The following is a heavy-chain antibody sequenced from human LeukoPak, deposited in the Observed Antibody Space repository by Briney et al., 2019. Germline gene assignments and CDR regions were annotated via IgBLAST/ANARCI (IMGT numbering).Heavy chain of an antibody. CDR1: GYTFTGYY. V-gene: IGHV1-2*02. D-gene: IGHD4-17*01. CDR3: ARGRTTVTYNWFDP. J-gene: IGHJ5*02. CDR2: INPNSGGT. Sequence: ASVKVSCKASGYTFTGYYMHWVRQAPGQGLEWMGWINPNSGGTNYAQKFQGRVTMTRDTSINTAYMELNRLRSDDTAVYYCARGRTTVTYNWFDPWGQGTLVTVSS.